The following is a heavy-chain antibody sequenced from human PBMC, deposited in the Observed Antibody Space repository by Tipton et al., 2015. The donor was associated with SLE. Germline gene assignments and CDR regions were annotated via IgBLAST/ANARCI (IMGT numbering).Heavy chain of an antibody. CDR1: GFSVSSNY. Sequence: SLRLSCAASGFSVSSNYMSWVRQAPGKGLEWVSGISWNTGYTGYADSVKGRLTSSRDIAKNSLYLEMSSLRTEDTAMYYCTKDITPGGADVWGQGTTVIVSS. CDR3: TKDITPGGADV. D-gene: IGHD2-15*01. CDR2: ISWNTGYT. J-gene: IGHJ6*02. V-gene: IGHV3-53*05.